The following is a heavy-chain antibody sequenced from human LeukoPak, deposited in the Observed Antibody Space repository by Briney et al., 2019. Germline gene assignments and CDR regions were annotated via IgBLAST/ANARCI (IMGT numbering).Heavy chain of an antibody. J-gene: IGHJ5*02. CDR2: SSGSGGST. D-gene: IGHD3-22*01. Sequence: GGSLRLSCAASGFTFSSYAMSWVRQAPGKGLEWVSASSGSGGSTYYADSVKGRFTISRDNSKNTLYLQMNSLRAEDTAVYYCAKDLTYYYDSSGYSYANWFDPWGQGTLVTVSS. CDR1: GFTFSSYA. CDR3: AKDLTYYYDSSGYSYANWFDP. V-gene: IGHV3-23*01.